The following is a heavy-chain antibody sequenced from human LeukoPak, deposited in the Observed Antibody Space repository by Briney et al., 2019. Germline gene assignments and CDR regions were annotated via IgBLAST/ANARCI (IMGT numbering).Heavy chain of an antibody. CDR1: GFTFSSYG. Sequence: PGGSLRLSCAASGFTFSSYGMHWVRQAPGKGLEWVAFIRYDGSNKYYADSVKGRFTISRDNSKNTLYLQMNSLRAEDTAVYYCAYIYSSGWWPPLDYWGQGTLVTVSS. V-gene: IGHV3-30*02. CDR2: IRYDGSNK. CDR3: AYIYSSGWWPPLDY. J-gene: IGHJ4*02. D-gene: IGHD6-19*01.